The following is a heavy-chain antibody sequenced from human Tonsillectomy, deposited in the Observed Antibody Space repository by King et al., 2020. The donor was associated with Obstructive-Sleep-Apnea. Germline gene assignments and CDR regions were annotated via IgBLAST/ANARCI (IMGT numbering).Heavy chain of an antibody. J-gene: IGHJ3*02. CDR3: AKGSQVYDILTGYYRGWNAFDI. CDR2: ISWNSGSI. Sequence: VQLVESGGGLVQPGRSLRLSCAASGFTFDDYAMHWVRQAPGKGLEWVSGISWNSGSIGYADSVKGRFTISRDNAKNSLYLQMNSLRAEDTALYYCAKGSQVYDILTGYYRGWNAFDIWGQGTMVTVSS. V-gene: IGHV3-9*01. D-gene: IGHD3-9*01. CDR1: GFTFDDYA.